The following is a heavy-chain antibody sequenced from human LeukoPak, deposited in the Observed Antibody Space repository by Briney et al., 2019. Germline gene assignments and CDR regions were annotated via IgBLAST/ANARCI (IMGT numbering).Heavy chain of an antibody. J-gene: IGHJ4*02. CDR2: INWNGDST. CDR1: GFTFEDYG. V-gene: IGHV3-20*04. CDR3: ARGGGYSYGPIDS. Sequence: GGSLRLSCAASGFTFEDYGVSWVRQVPGKGLEWVAGINWNGDSTGYADSVKGRFTISRDNAKNTLYLQMNSLRAEDTAVYYCARGGGYSYGPIDSWGQGTLVTVSS. D-gene: IGHD5-18*01.